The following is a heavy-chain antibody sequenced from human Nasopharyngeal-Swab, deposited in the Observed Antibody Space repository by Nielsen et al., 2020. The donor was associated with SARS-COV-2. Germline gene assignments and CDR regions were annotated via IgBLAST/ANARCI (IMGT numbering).Heavy chain of an antibody. CDR1: GGSLSIYY. V-gene: IGHV4-59*01. J-gene: IGHJ4*02. Sequence: GSLRLSCTVSGGSLSIYYWTWIRQPPGKGLEWIGYIYDSGSTHYNPSLESRVTILVDTSKIQFSLKLSSVTAADTAVYYCARKYSGSYYSFDDWGQGTLVTVSS. D-gene: IGHD1-26*01. CDR3: ARKYSGSYYSFDD. CDR2: IYDSGST.